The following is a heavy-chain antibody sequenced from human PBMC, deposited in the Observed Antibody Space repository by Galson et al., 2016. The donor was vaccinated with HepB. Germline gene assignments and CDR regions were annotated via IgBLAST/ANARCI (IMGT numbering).Heavy chain of an antibody. D-gene: IGHD2-21*02. J-gene: IGHJ5*02. V-gene: IGHV4-39*01. Sequence: LTCNVSGVSISSSSDYWAWIRQPPGKGLEWIGNIYSSGGTQYNPSLRSRLTISVDTSKNQFSLRLTSVTAADPAVYYWARQWGGGYYVVVVTAVMSFDPWGQGILVTVSS. CDR3: ARQWGGGYYVVVVTAVMSFDP. CDR2: IYSSGGT. CDR1: GVSISSSSDY.